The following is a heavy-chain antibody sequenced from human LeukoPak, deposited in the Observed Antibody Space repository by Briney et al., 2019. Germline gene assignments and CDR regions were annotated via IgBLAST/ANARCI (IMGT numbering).Heavy chain of an antibody. Sequence: PGGSLRLSCAASGFTFSSYWMSWVRQAPGKGLEWVANIKQDGSEKYYVDSVKGRFTISRDNAKNSLYLQMNSLRAGDTAVYYCAREMYGSDYYYYYGMDVWGQGTTVTVSS. CDR3: AREMYGSDYYYYYGMDV. J-gene: IGHJ6*02. CDR2: IKQDGSEK. D-gene: IGHD3-10*01. CDR1: GFTFSSYW. V-gene: IGHV3-7*01.